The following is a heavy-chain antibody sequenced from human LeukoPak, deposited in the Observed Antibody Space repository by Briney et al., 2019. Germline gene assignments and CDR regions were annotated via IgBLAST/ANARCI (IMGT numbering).Heavy chain of an antibody. CDR3: ALRSGSYYIDAFDI. Sequence: ASVKVSCKASGYTFTGYYMHWVRQAPGRGLEWMGWINPNSGGTNYAQKFQGWVTMTRDTSISTAYMELSRLRSDDTAVYYCALRSGSYYIDAFDIWGQGTMVTVSS. D-gene: IGHD1-26*01. V-gene: IGHV1-2*04. CDR1: GYTFTGYY. CDR2: INPNSGGT. J-gene: IGHJ3*02.